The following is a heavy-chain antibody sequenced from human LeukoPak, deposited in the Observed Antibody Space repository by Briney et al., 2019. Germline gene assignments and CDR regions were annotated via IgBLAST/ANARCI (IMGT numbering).Heavy chain of an antibody. CDR2: VYSSGSI. CDR3: TRDMEYPGAGFDY. CDR1: GDSIRRSSYF. V-gene: IGHV4-39*07. J-gene: IGHJ4*02. D-gene: IGHD3-3*01. Sequence: PSETLSLTCTVSGDSIRRSSYFWAWVRQPPGKGLEWIGSVYSSGSIYYNPSLRSKITISIDTSKNQFSLKLTSVAAADTAMYYCTRDMEYPGAGFDYWGQGIPVTVSS.